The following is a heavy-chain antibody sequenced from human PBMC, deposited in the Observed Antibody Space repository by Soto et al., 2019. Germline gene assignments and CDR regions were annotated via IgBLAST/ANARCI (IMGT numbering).Heavy chain of an antibody. CDR2: INPNSGGT. D-gene: IGHD6-19*01. Sequence: GASVKVSCKASGYTFTGYYMHRVRQAPGQGLEWMGWINPNSGGTNYAQKFQGWVTMTRDTSISTAYMELSRLRSDDTAVYYCARDSNSGWYSYYGMDVWGQGTTVTVSS. V-gene: IGHV1-2*04. J-gene: IGHJ6*02. CDR3: ARDSNSGWYSYYGMDV. CDR1: GYTFTGYY.